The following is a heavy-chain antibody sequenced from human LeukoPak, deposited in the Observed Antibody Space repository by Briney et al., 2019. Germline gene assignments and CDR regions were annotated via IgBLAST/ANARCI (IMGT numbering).Heavy chain of an antibody. CDR1: GGSISSGGYY. V-gene: IGHV4-31*03. CDR2: IYYSGST. J-gene: IGHJ5*02. Sequence: SQTLSLTCTVSGGSISSGGYYWSWIRQHPGKGLEWIGYIYYSGSTYYNPSLKSRVTISVDTSKNQFSLKLSSVTAADTAVYYSASHFENEYSRAFDPWGQGTLVTVSS. CDR3: ASHFENEYSRAFDP. D-gene: IGHD6-13*01.